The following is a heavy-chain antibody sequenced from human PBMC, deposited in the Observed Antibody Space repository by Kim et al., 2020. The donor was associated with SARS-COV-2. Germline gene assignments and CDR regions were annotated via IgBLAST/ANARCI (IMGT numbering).Heavy chain of an antibody. J-gene: IGHJ6*02. Sequence: GGSLRLSCAASGFTFSSYEMNWVRQAPGKGLEWVSYISSSGSTIYYADSVKGRFTISRDNAKNSLYLQMNSLRAEDTAVYYCAREVGSGSPHYYYYYGMDVWGQGTTVTVSS. D-gene: IGHD3-10*01. CDR3: AREVGSGSPHYYYYYGMDV. V-gene: IGHV3-48*03. CDR1: GFTFSSYE. CDR2: ISSSGSTI.